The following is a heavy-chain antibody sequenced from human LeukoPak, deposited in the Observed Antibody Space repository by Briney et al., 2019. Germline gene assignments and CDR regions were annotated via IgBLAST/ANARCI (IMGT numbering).Heavy chain of an antibody. CDR1: GYTFIEYF. J-gene: IGHJ6*03. CDR2: INPNTGDT. D-gene: IGHD6-19*01. V-gene: IGHV1-2*02. Sequence: ASVKVSCKASGYTFIEYFMHWVRQAPGQGLEWMGWINPNTGDTHYAQKFQGRVTMTRDTSISTAYMELSRLTSDDTAVYYCARGVAGPYYYYYMDVWGRGTTVTVSS. CDR3: ARGVAGPYYYYYMDV.